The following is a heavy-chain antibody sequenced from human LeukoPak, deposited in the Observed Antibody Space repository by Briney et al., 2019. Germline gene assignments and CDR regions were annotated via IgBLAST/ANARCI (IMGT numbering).Heavy chain of an antibody. CDR3: TTGGCSSTSCYFNYYYYMDV. Sequence: GGSLRLSCAASGFTFSNAWMSWVRQAPGKGLEWVGRIKSKTNGGTTDYAAPVKGRFTISRDDSKNTLYLQMNSLKTEDTAVYYCTTGGCSSTSCYFNYYYYMDVWGKGTTVTVSS. CDR1: GFTFSNAW. V-gene: IGHV3-15*01. CDR2: IKSKTNGGTT. D-gene: IGHD2-2*01. J-gene: IGHJ6*03.